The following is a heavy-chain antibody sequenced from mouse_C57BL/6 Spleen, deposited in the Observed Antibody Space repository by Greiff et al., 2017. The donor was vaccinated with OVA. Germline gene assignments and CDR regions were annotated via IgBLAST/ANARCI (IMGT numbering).Heavy chain of an antibody. CDR3: ARDLSLFAY. CDR2: ISDGGSYT. V-gene: IGHV5-4*01. Sequence: EVMLVESGGGLVKPGGSLKLSCAASGFTFSSYAMSWVRQTPEKRLEWVATISDGGSYTYYPDNVKGRFTISRDNAKNNLYLQMSHLKSEDTAMYYCARDLSLFAYWGQGTLVTVSA. CDR1: GFTFSSYA. J-gene: IGHJ3*01.